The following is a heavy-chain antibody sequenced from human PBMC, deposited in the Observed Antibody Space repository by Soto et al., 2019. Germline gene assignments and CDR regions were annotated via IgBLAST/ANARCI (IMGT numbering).Heavy chain of an antibody. CDR3: AKDLGAARPYYYYYYGMDV. CDR1: GFTFDDYA. CDR2: ISWNSGSI. J-gene: IGHJ6*02. D-gene: IGHD6-6*01. V-gene: IGHV3-9*01. Sequence: LRLSCAASGFTFDDYAMHWVRQAPGKGLEWVSGISWNSGSIGYADSVKGRFTISRDNAKNSLYLQMNSLRAEDTALYYCAKDLGAARPYYYYYYGMDVWGQGTTVTVLL.